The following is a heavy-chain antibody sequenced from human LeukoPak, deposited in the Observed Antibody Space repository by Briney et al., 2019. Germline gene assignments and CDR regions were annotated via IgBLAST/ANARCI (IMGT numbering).Heavy chain of an antibody. CDR1: GGTFSSYA. J-gene: IGHJ4*02. Sequence: SAKVSCKASGGTFSSYAISWVRQAPGQGLEWMGGIIPIFGTANYAQKFQGRVTITADESTSTAYMELSSLRSEDTAVYYCAREFSSGWYLDYWGQGTLVTVSS. V-gene: IGHV1-69*13. CDR2: IIPIFGTA. CDR3: AREFSSGWYLDY. D-gene: IGHD6-19*01.